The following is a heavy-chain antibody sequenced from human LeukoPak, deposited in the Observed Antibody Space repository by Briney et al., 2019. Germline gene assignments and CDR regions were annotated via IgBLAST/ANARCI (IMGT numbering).Heavy chain of an antibody. V-gene: IGHV3-66*01. J-gene: IGHJ6*02. Sequence: GGSLRLSCAPSGFTVSSTYMSWVRQAPGKGLEWVSIISVGGDTFYAGSVKGRFTISRETSKNTLYLQMNRLRAEDTAVYYCAGRGSGYYYGMNVWGQGTTVTVSS. CDR3: AGRGSGYYYGMNV. CDR2: ISVGGDT. D-gene: IGHD3-10*01. CDR1: GFTVSSTY.